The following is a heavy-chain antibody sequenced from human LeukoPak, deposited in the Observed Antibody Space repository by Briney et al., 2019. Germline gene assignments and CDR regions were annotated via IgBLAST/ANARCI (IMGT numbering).Heavy chain of an antibody. V-gene: IGHV3-11*01. CDR3: ARPPDYSKGIGYFDY. CDR2: ISSSGSTI. J-gene: IGHJ4*02. Sequence: PGGSLRLSCAASGFTFSNAWMTWVRQAPGKGLEWVSYISSSGSTIYYADSVKGRFTISRDNAKNSLYLQMNSLRAEDTALYYCARPPDYSKGIGYFDYWGQGTLVTVSS. D-gene: IGHD4-11*01. CDR1: GFTFSNAW.